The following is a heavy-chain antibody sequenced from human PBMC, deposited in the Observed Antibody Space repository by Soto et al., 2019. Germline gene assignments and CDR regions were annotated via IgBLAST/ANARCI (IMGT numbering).Heavy chain of an antibody. J-gene: IGHJ6*02. CDR2: ISYDGSNK. CDR3: AKRKRLCSSTSCHYYYGMDV. CDR1: GFTFSSYG. V-gene: IGHV3-30*18. D-gene: IGHD2-2*01. Sequence: LRLSCAASGFTFSSYGMHWVRQAPGKGLEWVAVISYDGSNKYYADSVKGRFTISRDNSKNTLYLQMNSLRAEDTAVYYCAKRKRLCSSTSCHYYYGMDVWGQGTTVTVSS.